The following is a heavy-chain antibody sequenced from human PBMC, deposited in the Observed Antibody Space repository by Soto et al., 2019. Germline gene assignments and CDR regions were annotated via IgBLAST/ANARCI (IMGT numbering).Heavy chain of an antibody. D-gene: IGHD3-22*01. CDR3: ARGMQSYDSIVYYYVFDH. CDR1: GYIFSNYG. CDR2: INAGSGNA. Sequence: GASVKVSCKASGYIFSNYGVHWVRQAPGQGLEWMGWINAGSGNAKYSQKLQDRLTITRDTSASTAYMELNSLRSEDTAVYYCARGMQSYDSIVYYYVFDHRGQGTLVTVS. J-gene: IGHJ4*02. V-gene: IGHV1-3*01.